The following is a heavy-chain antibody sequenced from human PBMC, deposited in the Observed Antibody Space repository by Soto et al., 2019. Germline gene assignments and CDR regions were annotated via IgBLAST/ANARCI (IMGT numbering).Heavy chain of an antibody. D-gene: IGHD2-15*01. V-gene: IGHV3-21*02. Sequence: EVQLVESGGGLVMPGGSLRLSCAASGFTFASYHMSWVRQAPGKGLDWVSTINPSSSHIYYSDSVRGRFTISRDDSKNSLHLDMNSPRIEDVAIYFCMRGYCGVGGCYPRRDAFDVWGQGTGVTVSS. J-gene: IGHJ3*01. CDR1: GFTFASYH. CDR2: INPSSSHI. CDR3: MRGYCGVGGCYPRRDAFDV.